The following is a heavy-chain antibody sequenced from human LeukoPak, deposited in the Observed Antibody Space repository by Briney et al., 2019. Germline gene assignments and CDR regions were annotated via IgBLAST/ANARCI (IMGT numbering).Heavy chain of an antibody. D-gene: IGHD6-19*01. V-gene: IGHV3-48*03. J-gene: IGHJ3*02. CDR1: GFTFSSYE. Sequence: LPRGSLRLSCAASGFTFSSYEMNWVRQAPGKGLEWVSYISSSGYPIYYADSVKGRFTISRDNAKHSLYLQMNSLRAEDTAVYYCARGLWGVAGRGDAFDIWGQGTMVTVSS. CDR2: ISSSGYPI. CDR3: ARGLWGVAGRGDAFDI.